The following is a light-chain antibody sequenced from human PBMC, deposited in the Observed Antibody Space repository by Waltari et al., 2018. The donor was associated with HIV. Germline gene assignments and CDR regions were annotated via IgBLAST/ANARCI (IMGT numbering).Light chain of an antibody. V-gene: IGLV2-8*01. CDR2: EVT. J-gene: IGLJ1*01. CDR1: RSDVGGYNY. CDR3: SSYAGNRNYV. Sequence: QSALTQPPSASGSPGQSVTIFCTGSRSDVGGYNYVSWYQQHPGKAPKLMIYEVTKRPSGVPDRFSGSKSGNTASLTVSGLQSEDEADYYCSSYAGNRNYVFGTGTKVTVL.